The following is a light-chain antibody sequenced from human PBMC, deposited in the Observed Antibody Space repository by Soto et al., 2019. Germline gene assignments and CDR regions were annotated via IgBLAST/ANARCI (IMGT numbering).Light chain of an antibody. CDR2: AAS. Sequence: DIQMTQSPSSLSASVGDRVTITCRASQGISNFLVWYQQKPGKVPKVLIYAASTLQSGVPSRFSGSGSGTDFNLTISSLQPEDVATYYCQTYSSAPFTFGPGTKVDIK. J-gene: IGKJ3*01. CDR3: QTYSSAPFT. V-gene: IGKV1-27*01. CDR1: QGISNF.